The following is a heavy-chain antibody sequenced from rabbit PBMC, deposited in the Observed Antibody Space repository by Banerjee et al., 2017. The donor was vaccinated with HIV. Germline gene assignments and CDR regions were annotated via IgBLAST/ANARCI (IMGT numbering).Heavy chain of an antibody. CDR1: GFSFSSSYY. CDR2: IYAGSSGST. CDR3: ARDDGDVGGGWSL. J-gene: IGHJ4*01. V-gene: IGHV1S40*01. D-gene: IGHD2-1*01. Sequence: QSSEESGGDLVKPGASLTLTCTASGFSFSSSYYMCWVRQAPGKGLEWIGCIYAGSSGSTYYASWAKGRFTISKTSSTTVTLQMTSLTAADTASYFCARDDGDVGGGWSLWGPGTLVTVS.